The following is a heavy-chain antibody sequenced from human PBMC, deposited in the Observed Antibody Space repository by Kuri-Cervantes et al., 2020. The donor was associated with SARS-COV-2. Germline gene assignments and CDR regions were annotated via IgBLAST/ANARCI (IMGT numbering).Heavy chain of an antibody. D-gene: IGHD3-10*01. V-gene: IGHV3-53*05. CDR2: IHSLGQT. CDR1: GFTVTSTY. Sequence: GESLKISCTASGFTVTSTYMSWVRQTPGKGLEWVSTIHSLGQTYYADSVKGRFTISRDNSKSTVHLQMNSLRPEDTAVYYCASSHYYGSGKSFDYWGQGTPVTVSS. J-gene: IGHJ4*02. CDR3: ASSHYYGSGKSFDY.